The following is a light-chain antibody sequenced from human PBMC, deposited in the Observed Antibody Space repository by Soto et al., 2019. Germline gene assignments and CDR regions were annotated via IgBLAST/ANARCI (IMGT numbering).Light chain of an antibody. Sequence: QSVLTQPPSMSGAPGQRVTISCTGSSSNIGAGYDVHWYQQLPGTPPKLLIYSNNQRPSGVPDRFSGSKSGTSASLAISGLQSDDEPDYYCAAWDDSLNGPVFGGGTKVTVL. J-gene: IGLJ3*02. CDR1: SSNIGAGYD. CDR2: SNN. V-gene: IGLV1-44*01. CDR3: AAWDDSLNGPV.